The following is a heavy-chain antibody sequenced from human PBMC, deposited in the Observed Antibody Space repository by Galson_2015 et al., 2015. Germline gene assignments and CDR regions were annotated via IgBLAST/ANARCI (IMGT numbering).Heavy chain of an antibody. V-gene: IGHV3-23*01. D-gene: IGHD3-10*01. CDR3: AKVRDYYGSGSADY. Sequence: SLRLSCAASGFTFSSYAMSWVRQAPGKGLEWVSAISGSGGSTYYADSVKGRFTISRDNSKNTLYLQMNSLRAEDTAVYYCAKVRDYYGSGSADYWGQGTLVTVSS. CDR2: ISGSGGST. CDR1: GFTFSSYA. J-gene: IGHJ4*02.